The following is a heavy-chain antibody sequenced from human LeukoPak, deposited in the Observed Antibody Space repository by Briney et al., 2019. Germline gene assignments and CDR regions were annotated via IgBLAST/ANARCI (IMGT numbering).Heavy chain of an antibody. D-gene: IGHD6-19*01. V-gene: IGHV1-18*01. CDR3: ARGAAVAGRGYYYYYYYMDV. CDR2: ISAYNGNT. CDR1: GYTFTSYG. J-gene: IGHJ6*03. Sequence: ASVKVSCKASGYTFTSYGISWVRQAPGQGLEWMGWISAYNGNTNYAQKLQGRVTMTTDTSTSTAYMELRSLRSDDTAVYYCARGAAVAGRGYYYYYYYMDVWGKGTTVTISS.